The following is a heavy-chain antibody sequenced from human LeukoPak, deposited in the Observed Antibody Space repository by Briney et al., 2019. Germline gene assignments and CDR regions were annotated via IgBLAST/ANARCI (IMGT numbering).Heavy chain of an antibody. J-gene: IGHJ4*02. Sequence: GGSLRLSCAASGFTFSSYAMHWVRQAPGKGLEWVAVISYDGSNKCYADSVKGRFTISRDNSKNTLYLQMSSLRAEDTAVYYCARDPTYSSALYYFDYWGQGTLVTVSS. CDR1: GFTFSSYA. V-gene: IGHV3-30*04. D-gene: IGHD6-19*01. CDR3: ARDPTYSSALYYFDY. CDR2: ISYDGSNK.